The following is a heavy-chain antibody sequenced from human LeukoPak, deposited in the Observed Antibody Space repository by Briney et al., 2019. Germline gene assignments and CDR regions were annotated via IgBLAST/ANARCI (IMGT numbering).Heavy chain of an antibody. CDR3: ARAANVLLWFGVTKFDP. CDR1: GGSFSGYY. Sequence: PSETLSLTCAVYGGSFSGYYWSWIRQPPGKGLEWIGEINHSGSTNYNPSLKSRVTISVDTSKTQFSLKLSSVTAADTAVYYCARAANVLLWFGVTKFDPWGQGTLVTVSS. D-gene: IGHD3-10*01. CDR2: INHSGST. V-gene: IGHV4-34*01. J-gene: IGHJ5*02.